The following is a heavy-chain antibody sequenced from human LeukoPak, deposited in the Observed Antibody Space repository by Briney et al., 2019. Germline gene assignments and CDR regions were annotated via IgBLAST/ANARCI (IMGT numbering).Heavy chain of an antibody. CDR1: GYSISRGYY. Sequence: SETLFLTCAVSGYSISRGYYWGWIRQPPGKGLEWIGSIYHSGSTYYNPSLKSRVTISVDTSKNQFSLKLSSVTAADTAVYYCARSYRDGYNFLDYWGQGTLVTVSS. J-gene: IGHJ4*02. V-gene: IGHV4-38-2*01. D-gene: IGHD5-24*01. CDR3: ARSYRDGYNFLDY. CDR2: IYHSGST.